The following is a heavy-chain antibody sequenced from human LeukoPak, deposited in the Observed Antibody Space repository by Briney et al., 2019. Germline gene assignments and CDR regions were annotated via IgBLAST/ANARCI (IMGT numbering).Heavy chain of an antibody. CDR1: GGSISSYY. J-gene: IGHJ3*02. V-gene: IGHV4-59*08. CDR3: ARHGGRYYGDAFDI. D-gene: IGHD1-26*01. Sequence: PSETLSLTCTVSGGSISSYYWSWIRQPPGKGLEWIGYIYYSGSTNYNPSLKSRVTISVDTSKNQFSLKLSSVTAADTAVYYCARHGGRYYGDAFDIWGQGTMVTVSS. CDR2: IYYSGST.